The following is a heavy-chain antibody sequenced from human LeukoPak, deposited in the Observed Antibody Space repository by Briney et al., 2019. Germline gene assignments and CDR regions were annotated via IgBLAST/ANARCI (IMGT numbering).Heavy chain of an antibody. CDR3: ARGIAAAGTPPDFDY. CDR2: IYYSGST. V-gene: IGHV4-59*08. J-gene: IGHJ4*02. Sequence: SETLSLTCTVSGGSISSYYWSWIRQPPGKGLEWIGHIYYSGSTNYNPSLKSRVTISVDTSKNQFSLKLSSVTAADTAVYYCARGIAAAGTPPDFDYWGQGTLVAVSS. CDR1: GGSISSYY. D-gene: IGHD6-13*01.